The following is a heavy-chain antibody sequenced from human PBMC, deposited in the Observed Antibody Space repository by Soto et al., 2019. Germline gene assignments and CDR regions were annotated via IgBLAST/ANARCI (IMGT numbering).Heavy chain of an antibody. D-gene: IGHD3-22*01. Sequence: GGSLRLSCAASGFTFSSCAMSWVRQAPGKGLEWVSAISGSGGSTYYADSVKGRFTISRDNSKNTLYLQMNSLRAEDTAVYYCAKDLGDYYDSSGSLGDAFDIWGQGAMVTVSS. CDR1: GFTFSSCA. J-gene: IGHJ3*02. V-gene: IGHV3-23*01. CDR2: ISGSGGST. CDR3: AKDLGDYYDSSGSLGDAFDI.